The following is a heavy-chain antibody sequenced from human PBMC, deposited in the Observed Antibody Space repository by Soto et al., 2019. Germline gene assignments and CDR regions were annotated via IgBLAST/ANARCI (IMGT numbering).Heavy chain of an antibody. J-gene: IGHJ4*02. Sequence: EVQLVESGGGLVDRGGSLRLSCAASGFSVGSNYMSWVRQAPGKGLEWVSVIFASDSTYYADSVKGRFTISRDSSKNTLYLQMNSRRAEDRAMYYCARDRSGVDYWGRGTLVTVSS. D-gene: IGHD2-15*01. CDR3: ARDRSGVDY. V-gene: IGHV3-66*01. CDR1: GFSVGSNY. CDR2: IFASDST.